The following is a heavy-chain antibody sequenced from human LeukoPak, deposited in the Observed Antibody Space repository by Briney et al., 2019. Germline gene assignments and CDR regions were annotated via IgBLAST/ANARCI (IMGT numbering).Heavy chain of an antibody. CDR2: ISGSGGST. J-gene: IGHJ4*02. D-gene: IGHD5-12*01. CDR3: ASIPRGNSGYDFYYFDY. CDR1: GFTFSSYA. V-gene: IGHV3-23*01. Sequence: SGGSLRLSCAASGFTFSSYAMSWVRQAPGKGLEWVSAISGSGGSTYYADSVKGRFTISRDNSKNTLYLQMNSLRAEDTAVYYCASIPRGNSGYDFYYFDYWGQGTLVTVSS.